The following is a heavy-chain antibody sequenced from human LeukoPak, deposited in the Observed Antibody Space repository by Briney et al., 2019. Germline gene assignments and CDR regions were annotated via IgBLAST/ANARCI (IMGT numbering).Heavy chain of an antibody. CDR3: ARADIVVVPAAKGGSALDI. J-gene: IGHJ3*02. V-gene: IGHV1-18*01. D-gene: IGHD2-2*01. CDR2: ISAYNGNT. Sequence: ASVKVSCKASGYTFTSYGISWVRQAPAPGLEWMGWISAYNGNTNYAQKLQGRVTMTTDTSTSTAYMELRSLRSDDTAVYYCARADIVVVPAAKGGSALDIWGQATMVTVSS. CDR1: GYTFTSYG.